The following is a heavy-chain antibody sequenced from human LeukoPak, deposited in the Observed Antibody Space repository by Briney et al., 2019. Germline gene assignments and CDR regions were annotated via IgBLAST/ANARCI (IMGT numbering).Heavy chain of an antibody. CDR1: GFTFSSYS. J-gene: IGHJ4*02. Sequence: GGSLRLSCAASGFTFSSYSMNWVRQAPGKGLEWVSYISSSSSTIYYADSVKGRFTISRDNAKNSLYLQMNSLRAEDTAVYYCARSSSDYYGSGSYYNYWGQGTLVTVSS. CDR3: ARSSSDYYGSGSYYNY. CDR2: ISSSSSTI. D-gene: IGHD3-10*01. V-gene: IGHV3-48*04.